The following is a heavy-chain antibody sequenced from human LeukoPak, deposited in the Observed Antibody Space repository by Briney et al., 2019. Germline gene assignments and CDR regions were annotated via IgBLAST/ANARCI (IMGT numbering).Heavy chain of an antibody. CDR3: GRDLPADVDTPAFDI. J-gene: IGHJ3*02. CDR1: GGSIKRYY. CDR2: IYYSGST. V-gene: IGHV4-59*01. Sequence: SETLSLTCTVSGGSIKRYYWRWIRQPPGKGLEWIGYIYYSGSTNYNPSLKSRVTISVDTSKNQFSLKLSSVTAADAAVYYCGRDLPADVDTPAFDIWGQGTMVTVSS. D-gene: IGHD5-18*01.